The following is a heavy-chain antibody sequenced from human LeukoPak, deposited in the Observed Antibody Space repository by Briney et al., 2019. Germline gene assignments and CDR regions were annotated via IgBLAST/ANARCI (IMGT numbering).Heavy chain of an antibody. CDR2: ITTISHYV. Sequence: GESLRLSCAASGFTLSDYHMNWVRQAPGKGLEWLSSITTISHYVYYAGAVRGRFTISRDNAKNSLYLQMNSLRGEDTAVYYCARSGGPGTYHQLRYNWFDPWGQGTLVTVSS. D-gene: IGHD3-10*01. CDR3: ARSGGPGTYHQLRYNWFDP. J-gene: IGHJ5*02. CDR1: GFTLSDYH. V-gene: IGHV3-21*01.